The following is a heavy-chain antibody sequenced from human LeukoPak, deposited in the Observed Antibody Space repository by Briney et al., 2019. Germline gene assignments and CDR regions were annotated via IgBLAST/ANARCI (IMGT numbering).Heavy chain of an antibody. CDR3: ATLKGGGDTEIDY. CDR1: GYSFTSFW. D-gene: IGHD3-10*01. Sequence: GESLKISCKGSGYSFTSFWIGWVRQMPGKGLEWMGIIYPDDSYTTYSPSFQGQVTISADKSISNAYLQWSSLKASDTAMYYCATLKGGGDTEIDYWGQGTLVTVSS. CDR2: IYPDDSYT. J-gene: IGHJ4*02. V-gene: IGHV5-51*01.